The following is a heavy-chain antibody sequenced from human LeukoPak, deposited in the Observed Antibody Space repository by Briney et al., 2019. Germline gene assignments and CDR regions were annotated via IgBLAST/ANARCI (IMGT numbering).Heavy chain of an antibody. D-gene: IGHD3-10*01. CDR3: AKGWFGELYFDY. CDR1: GFTFSSYG. V-gene: IGHV3-30*18. CDR2: ISYDGSNK. Sequence: GGSLRLSCATSGFTFSSYGMHWVRQAPGKGLEWVAVISYDGSNKYYADSVKGRFTISRDNSKNTLYLQMNSLRAEDTAVYYCAKGWFGELYFDYWGQGTLVTVSS. J-gene: IGHJ4*02.